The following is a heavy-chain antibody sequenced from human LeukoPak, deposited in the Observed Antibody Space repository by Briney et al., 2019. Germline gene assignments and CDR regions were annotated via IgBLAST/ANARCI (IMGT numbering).Heavy chain of an antibody. CDR3: AREGSGSYYLDY. CDR1: GGSISRYY. Sequence: SETLSLTCTVSGGSISRYYWSWVRQTPGKGLEWIGYIYCSGSTKYNPSLKSRVTISVATSKNQFFLKLSSVTAADTAVYYCAREGSGSYYLDYWGQGTLVSVSS. V-gene: IGHV4-59*08. D-gene: IGHD3-10*01. CDR2: IYCSGST. J-gene: IGHJ4*02.